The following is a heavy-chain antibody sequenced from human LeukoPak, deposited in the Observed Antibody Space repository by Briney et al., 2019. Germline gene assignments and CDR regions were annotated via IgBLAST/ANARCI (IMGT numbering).Heavy chain of an antibody. J-gene: IGHJ4*02. Sequence: SETLSLTCTVSGDSIRKGGYYWSWIRQHPEKGLEWIGYIFYTGNTHYNPSLQSRVSLSIDTSANHFSLKVNSVTAADTAVYYCARVVPGYFDVWGQGSLVTVFS. CDR1: GDSIRKGGYY. CDR2: IFYTGNT. CDR3: ARVVPGYFDV. D-gene: IGHD6-13*01. V-gene: IGHV4-31*03.